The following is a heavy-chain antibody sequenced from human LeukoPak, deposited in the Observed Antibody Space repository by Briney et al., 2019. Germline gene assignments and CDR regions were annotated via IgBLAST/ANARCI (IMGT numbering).Heavy chain of an antibody. CDR1: GFTFSSYW. CDR3: ARESRNVGTTLDY. D-gene: IGHD1-1*01. V-gene: IGHV3-74*01. CDR2: INSDGSST. Sequence: GGSLRLSCAASGFTFSSYWMHWVRQAPGKGLVWVSRINSDGSSTSYADSVKGRFTISRDNAKNTLYLQMNSLRAEDTAVYYCARESRNVGTTLDYWGQGTLVTVSS. J-gene: IGHJ4*02.